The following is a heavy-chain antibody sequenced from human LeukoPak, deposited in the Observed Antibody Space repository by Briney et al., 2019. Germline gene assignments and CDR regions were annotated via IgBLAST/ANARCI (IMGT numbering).Heavy chain of an antibody. CDR2: INPNSGGT. V-gene: IGHV1-2*02. D-gene: IGHD2-2*01. Sequence: ASVKVSCKASGYTFTGYYMHWVRQAPGQGLEWMGWINPNSGGTNYAQNFQGRVTMTRDTSISTAYMELSRLRSDNTAVYYCAREGECSTTSCYAVDYWGQGTLVTVSS. CDR1: GYTFTGYY. CDR3: AREGECSTTSCYAVDY. J-gene: IGHJ4*02.